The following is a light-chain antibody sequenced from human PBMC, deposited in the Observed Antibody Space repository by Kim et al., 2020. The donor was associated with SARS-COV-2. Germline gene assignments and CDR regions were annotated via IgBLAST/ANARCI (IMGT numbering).Light chain of an antibody. CDR2: QDS. CDR3: QAWDSSTAV. V-gene: IGLV3-1*01. J-gene: IGLJ2*01. CDR1: KLVDKY. Sequence: SYELTQPPSVSVSPGQTASITCSGDKLVDKYACWYQQKPGQSPVLVIYQDSKRPSGIPERFSGSNSGNTATLTISGTQAMDEADYYCQAWDSSTAVFGGG.